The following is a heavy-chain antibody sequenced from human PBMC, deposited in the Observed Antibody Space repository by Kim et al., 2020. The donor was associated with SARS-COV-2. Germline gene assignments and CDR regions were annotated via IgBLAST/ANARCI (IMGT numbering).Heavy chain of an antibody. CDR1: GGTFSSYA. V-gene: IGHV1-69*13. CDR2: IIPIFGTA. J-gene: IGHJ5*02. D-gene: IGHD2-15*01. Sequence: SVKVSCKASGGTFSSYAISWVRQAPGQGLEWMGGIIPIFGTANYAQKFQGRVTITADESTSTAYMELSSLRSEDTAVYYCARACSGGSCYLRGWEWAFDPWGQGTLVTVSS. CDR3: ARACSGGSCYLRGWEWAFDP.